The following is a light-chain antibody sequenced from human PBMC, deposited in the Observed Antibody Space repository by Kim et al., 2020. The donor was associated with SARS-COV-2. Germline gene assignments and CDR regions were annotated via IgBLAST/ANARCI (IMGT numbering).Light chain of an antibody. CDR1: QSVSIN. V-gene: IGKV3-15*01. Sequence: EIVMTQSPVTLSVSPGERVTLSCRASQSVSINLAWYQQKPGQAPRLLIYGASTRATGIPARFSGSGSGTEFTLTISSLQSEDFAIYFCQQYNIWPTITFGKGTRLEIK. CDR2: GAS. CDR3: QQYNIWPTIT. J-gene: IGKJ5*01.